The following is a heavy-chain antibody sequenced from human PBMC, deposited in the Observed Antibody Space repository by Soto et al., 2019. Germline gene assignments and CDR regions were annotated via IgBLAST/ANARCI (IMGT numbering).Heavy chain of an antibody. V-gene: IGHV3-23*01. D-gene: IGHD3-22*01. CDR2: ISGTGGGT. Sequence: EVQLLESGGGLVQPGGSLRLSCAASGFTFSTYAMSWVRQAPGKGLEWVSGISGTGGGTYYADSVRGRFTISRDSSNKTLYLQMNCMRAVDTAIYYCAKATFFGYSSGGGRLNWCDSWGQGTLVTVSS. CDR3: AKATFFGYSSGGGRLNWCDS. J-gene: IGHJ5*01. CDR1: GFTFSTYA.